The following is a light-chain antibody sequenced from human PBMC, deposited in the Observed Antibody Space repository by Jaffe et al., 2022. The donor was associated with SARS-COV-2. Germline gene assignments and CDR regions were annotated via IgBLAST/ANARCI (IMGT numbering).Light chain of an antibody. CDR1: SSDVGGYNY. V-gene: IGLV2-14*01. CDR3: SSYTSSFSYV. Sequence: QSALTQPASVSGSPGQSITISCTGTSSDVGGYNYVSWYQQHPGKAPKLMIYEVSNRPSGVPDRFSGSKSGNTASLTISGLQAEDEADYYCSSYTSSFSYVFGTGTKVTVL. J-gene: IGLJ1*01. CDR2: EVS.